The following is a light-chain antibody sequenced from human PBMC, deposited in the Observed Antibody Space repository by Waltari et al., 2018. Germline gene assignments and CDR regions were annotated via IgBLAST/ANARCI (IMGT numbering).Light chain of an antibody. CDR1: VSDIVSSNH. V-gene: IGLV2-14*03. CDR2: DVT. CDR3: SSYTTSSTVV. Sequence: QSALTQPASVSGSPGQSLTIPCPGPVSDIVSSNHVSWFHQHPGKVPKLMVYDVTNRPSGVSNRFSGSKSGNTASLTISGLQAEDEAYYYCSSYTTSSTVVFGGGTKLTVL. J-gene: IGLJ3*02.